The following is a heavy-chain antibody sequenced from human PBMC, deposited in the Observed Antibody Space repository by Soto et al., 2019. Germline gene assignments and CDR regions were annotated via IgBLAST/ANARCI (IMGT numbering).Heavy chain of an antibody. V-gene: IGHV3-23*01. J-gene: IGHJ4*02. D-gene: IGHD6-19*01. CDR2: ISGSGGST. Sequence: EVQLLESGGGLVQPGGSLRLSCAASGFTFSSYAMSWVRQAPGKGLEWVSVISGSGGSTYYADSVKGRFTISRDNSKNRLYVQMNSLGAEDTAVYSCARCSSGWYVDDWGQGTLVSVSS. CDR1: GFTFSSYA. CDR3: ARCSSGWYVDD.